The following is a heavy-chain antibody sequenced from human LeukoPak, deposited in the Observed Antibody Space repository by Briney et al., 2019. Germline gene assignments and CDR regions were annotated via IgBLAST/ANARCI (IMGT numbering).Heavy chain of an antibody. Sequence: PGGSLRLSCAASGFTFSSYAMHWVRQAPGKGLEGVAVISYDGSNKYYADSVKGRFTISRDNSKNTLYLQMNSLRAEDTAVYYCARDSADIVVVPAATIAAYFDYWGQGTLVTVSS. CDR1: GFTFSSYA. D-gene: IGHD2-2*01. V-gene: IGHV3-30-3*01. CDR2: ISYDGSNK. J-gene: IGHJ4*02. CDR3: ARDSADIVVVPAATIAAYFDY.